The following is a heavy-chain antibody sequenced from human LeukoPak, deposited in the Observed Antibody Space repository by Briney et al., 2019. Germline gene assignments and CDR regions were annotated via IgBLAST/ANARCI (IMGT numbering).Heavy chain of an antibody. Sequence: GESLKISCKGSGYSFTSYWIGWVRQMPGKGLEWMGIIYPGDSDTRYSPSFQGQVTISADKSITPAYLQWSSLKASDTAMYYCARTWTSPISRRRYYDYVWGSYRYDYFDYWGQGTLVTVSS. D-gene: IGHD3-16*02. CDR1: GYSFTSYW. CDR3: ARTWTSPISRRRYYDYVWGSYRYDYFDY. V-gene: IGHV5-51*01. J-gene: IGHJ4*02. CDR2: IYPGDSDT.